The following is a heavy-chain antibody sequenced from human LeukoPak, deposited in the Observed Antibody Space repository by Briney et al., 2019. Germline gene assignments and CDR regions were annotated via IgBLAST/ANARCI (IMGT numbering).Heavy chain of an antibody. CDR2: IYYSGST. CDR3: ARYDFNKFFDY. D-gene: IGHD3-3*01. Sequence: SETLSLTCTVSGGSISNYYWSWIRQPPGKGLEWIGYIYYSGSTNYNPSLKSRVTMSVDTSKNQFSLKLSSVTAADTAVYYCARYDFNKFFDYWGQGTLVTVSS. V-gene: IGHV4-59*01. J-gene: IGHJ4*02. CDR1: GGSISNYY.